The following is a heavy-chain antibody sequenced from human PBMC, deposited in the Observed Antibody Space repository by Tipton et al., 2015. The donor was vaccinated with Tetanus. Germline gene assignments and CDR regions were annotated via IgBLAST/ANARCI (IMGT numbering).Heavy chain of an antibody. V-gene: IGHV4-59*12. D-gene: IGHD1-26*01. CDR3: ARAYSGSLEVGGDFDY. CDR2: IYYSGST. J-gene: IGHJ4*02. CDR1: GGSISSYY. Sequence: TLSLTCTVSGGSISSYYWSWIRQPPGKGLEWIGYIYYSGSTNYNPSLKSRVTISVDTSKNQFSLKLSSVTAADTAVYYCARAYSGSLEVGGDFDYWGQGTLVTVSS.